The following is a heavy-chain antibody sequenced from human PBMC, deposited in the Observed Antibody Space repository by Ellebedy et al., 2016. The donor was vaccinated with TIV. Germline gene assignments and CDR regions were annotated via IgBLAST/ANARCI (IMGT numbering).Heavy chain of an antibody. CDR3: ARGRYFDGLNDKWFDP. V-gene: IGHV4-30-4*01. J-gene: IGHJ5*02. D-gene: IGHD3-9*01. CDR1: GGSISSGVYY. CDR2: IYFSGST. Sequence: MPSETLSLTCTVSGGSISSGVYYWSWLRQPPGKGLEWIGYIYFSGSTYYNPSLKSRVAISVATSKNQFSLKLSSVTAAETAVYYCARGRYFDGLNDKWFDPWGLGTRVIVSS.